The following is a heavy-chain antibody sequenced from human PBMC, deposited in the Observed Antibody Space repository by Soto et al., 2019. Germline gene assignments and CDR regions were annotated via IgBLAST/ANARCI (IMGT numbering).Heavy chain of an antibody. D-gene: IGHD2-15*01. V-gene: IGHV4-38-2*01. CDR1: GFFISSGNY. CDR2: ILHGGNT. J-gene: IGHJ3*01. CDR3: ARARWYDAFDV. Sequence: SETLSLTCAVSGFFISSGNYWGWVRKPPGKGLEWMGGILHGGNTYYNPSVTSRVTISLDMSKNKFSLTLNSVTAADTAVYYCARARWYDAFDVWGQGTVVTVSS.